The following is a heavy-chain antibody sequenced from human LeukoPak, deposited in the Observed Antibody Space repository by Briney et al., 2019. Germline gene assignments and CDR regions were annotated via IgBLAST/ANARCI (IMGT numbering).Heavy chain of an antibody. CDR1: GYTFTNND. CDR3: ASLRGDYVVY. CDR2: MNPNSGNT. J-gene: IGHJ4*02. Sequence: ASVKVSCKAPGYTFTNNDIHWVRQAPGQGLEWMGWMNPNSGNTGYAQKFQGRVTMTRNTSISTAYMELSSLRSEDTAVYYCASLRGDYVVYWGQGTLVTVSS. V-gene: IGHV1-8*01. D-gene: IGHD3-10*01.